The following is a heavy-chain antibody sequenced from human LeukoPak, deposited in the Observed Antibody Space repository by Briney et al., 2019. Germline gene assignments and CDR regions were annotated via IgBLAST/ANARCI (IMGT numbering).Heavy chain of an antibody. CDR2: IYHSGST. J-gene: IGHJ4*02. Sequence: SSETLSLTCTVSGYSISSGYYWGWSRQPPGKGLEWIGSIYHSGSTYYNPSLKSRVTISVDTSKNQFSLKLSSVTAADTAVYYCARGRPAAIAPFDYWGQGTLVTVSS. CDR3: ARGRPAAIAPFDY. D-gene: IGHD2-2*01. V-gene: IGHV4-38-2*02. CDR1: GYSISSGYY.